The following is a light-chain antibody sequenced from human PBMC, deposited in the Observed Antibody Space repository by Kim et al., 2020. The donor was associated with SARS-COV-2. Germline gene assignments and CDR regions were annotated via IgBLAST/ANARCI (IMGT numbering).Light chain of an antibody. Sequence: PGEKATPPSRARPSVNSPQLAWYQQKPGQAPRLLIYGATRKATGIPDRFSGSGSGTDFTLTITRLEPEDFAVFYCQQYGSSLPWTFGQGAKVDIK. CDR1: PSVNSPQ. J-gene: IGKJ1*01. CDR3: QQYGSSLPWT. CDR2: GAT. V-gene: IGKV3-20*01.